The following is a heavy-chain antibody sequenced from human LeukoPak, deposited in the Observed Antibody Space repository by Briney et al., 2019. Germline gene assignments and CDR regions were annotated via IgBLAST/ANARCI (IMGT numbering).Heavy chain of an antibody. Sequence: NPSETLSLTCTVSGGSISSYYWSWIRQPPGKGLEWIGYIYYSGSTNYNPSLKSRVTISVVTSKNQFSLKLSSVTAADTAVYYCARRTHYGSGSLWFDPWGQGTLVTVSS. CDR2: IYYSGST. J-gene: IGHJ5*02. CDR3: ARRTHYGSGSLWFDP. V-gene: IGHV4-59*08. CDR1: GGSISSYY. D-gene: IGHD3-10*01.